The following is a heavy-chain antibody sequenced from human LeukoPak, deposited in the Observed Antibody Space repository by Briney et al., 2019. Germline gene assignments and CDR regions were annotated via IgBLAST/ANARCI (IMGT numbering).Heavy chain of an antibody. J-gene: IGHJ4*02. V-gene: IGHV3-74*01. Sequence: GGSLRLSCAAAGFTFSSYWMQWVRQAPGKGLVWVSRINSDGSSTSYADSVKGRFTISRDNAKNTLYLQMNSLRAEDTAVYYCARGLLTGYTDYWGQGTLVTVSS. CDR1: GFTFSSYW. CDR2: INSDGSST. D-gene: IGHD3-9*01. CDR3: ARGLLTGYTDY.